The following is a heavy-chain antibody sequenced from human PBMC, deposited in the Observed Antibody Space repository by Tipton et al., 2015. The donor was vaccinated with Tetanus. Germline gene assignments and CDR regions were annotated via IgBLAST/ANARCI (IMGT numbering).Heavy chain of an antibody. V-gene: IGHV1-18*01. CDR3: ARGRGLGPHEYFEH. J-gene: IGHJ5*02. D-gene: IGHD3/OR15-3a*01. CDR2: ISPFNENV. Sequence: QVQLVQSGAEVKKPGASVKVSCKASGYTFTHYGVNWVRQAPGQGLEWMGWISPFNENVNHAEKFKGRLTMTTDRSTATVYMDLRSLRSDDTAVYYCARGRGLGPHEYFEHRGQGTLVTVSS. CDR1: GYTFTHYG.